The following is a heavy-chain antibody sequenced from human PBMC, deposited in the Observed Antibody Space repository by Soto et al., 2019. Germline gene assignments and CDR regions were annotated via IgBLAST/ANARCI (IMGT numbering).Heavy chain of an antibody. CDR1: GYSFTSYW. J-gene: IGHJ3*02. Sequence: GGSLKISCKGSGYSFTSYWIGWVRQMPGKGLEWMGIIYPGDSDTRYSPSFQGQVTISADKSISTAYLQWSSLKASDTAMYYCASPILYYDFWSGYSPPAFDIWGQGTMVTVSS. CDR2: IYPGDSDT. D-gene: IGHD3-3*01. CDR3: ASPILYYDFWSGYSPPAFDI. V-gene: IGHV5-51*01.